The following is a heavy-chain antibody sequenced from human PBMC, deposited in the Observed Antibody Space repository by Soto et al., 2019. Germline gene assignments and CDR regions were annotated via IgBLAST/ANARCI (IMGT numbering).Heavy chain of an antibody. CDR1: GYTLTELS. D-gene: IGHD3-22*01. CDR2: FDPEDGET. J-gene: IGHJ4*02. V-gene: IGHV1-24*01. Sequence: ASVKVSCKVSGYTLTELSMHWVRQAPGKGLEWMGGFDPEDGETIYAQRFQGRVTMTEDTSTDTAYMELSSLRSEDTAVYYCATWAYDSSGYYSPLDYWGQGTLVTVPS. CDR3: ATWAYDSSGYYSPLDY.